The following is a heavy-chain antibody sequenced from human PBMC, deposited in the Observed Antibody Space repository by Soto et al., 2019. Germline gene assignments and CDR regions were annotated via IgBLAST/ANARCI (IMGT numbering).Heavy chain of an antibody. CDR2: ISYDGSNK. CDR3: ARDSEFGDLLGQSPFDI. V-gene: IGHV3-30-3*01. CDR1: GFTFSSYA. J-gene: IGHJ3*02. Sequence: GGSLRLSCAASGFTFSSYAMHWVRQAPGKGLEWVAVISYDGSNKYYADSVKGRFTISRDNSKNTLYLQMNSLRAEDTAVYYCARDSEFGDLLGQSPFDIWGQGTMVTVSS. D-gene: IGHD3-10*01.